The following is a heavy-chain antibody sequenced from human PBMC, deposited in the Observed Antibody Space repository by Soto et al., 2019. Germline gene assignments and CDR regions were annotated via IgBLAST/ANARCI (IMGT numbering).Heavy chain of an antibody. D-gene: IGHD3-16*01. Sequence: SETLSLTCTVSGASISSGDHYWSWIRQPPGKGLQWIGYIYETETSYYRPALKSRVTISADKSRNQFSLKMTSLTAADTAVYYCARDPPLGDGRYFDLWGRGTLVTV. CDR1: GASISSGDHY. J-gene: IGHJ2*01. CDR3: ARDPPLGDGRYFDL. CDR2: IYETETS. V-gene: IGHV4-30-4*01.